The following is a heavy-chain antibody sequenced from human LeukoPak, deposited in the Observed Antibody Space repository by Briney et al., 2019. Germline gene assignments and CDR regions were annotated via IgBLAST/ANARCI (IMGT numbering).Heavy chain of an antibody. CDR2: IGGSDGTT. V-gene: IGHV3-23*01. D-gene: IGHD2-15*01. Sequence: GGSLRLSCAASGFSLRTYAMNWVRQVPGKGLEWVSSIGGSDGTTYYAASVKGRFTISSDFSTNTMSLQMNSLRAEDTAVYFCAKGLVVNDNYFDNWGQGTLVTVSS. CDR3: AKGLVVNDNYFDN. J-gene: IGHJ4*02. CDR1: GFSLRTYA.